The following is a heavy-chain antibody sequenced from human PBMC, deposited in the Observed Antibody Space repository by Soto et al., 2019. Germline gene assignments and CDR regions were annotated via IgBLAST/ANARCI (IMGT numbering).Heavy chain of an antibody. V-gene: IGHV3-23*01. CDR2: ISAGGGTT. D-gene: IGHD3-9*01. J-gene: IGHJ4*02. CDR3: AKVPRDFAWLLESDYFDY. Sequence: EVQLLDSGGGLVQPGGSLRLSCAASGFTFDTNGMTWVRQVPGTGLEWVSAISAGGGTTYYADPVKGRFTISRDNSKNMLYLQMNSLRAEDTAVYYCAKVPRDFAWLLESDYFDYWGQGTPVTVSS. CDR1: GFTFDTNG.